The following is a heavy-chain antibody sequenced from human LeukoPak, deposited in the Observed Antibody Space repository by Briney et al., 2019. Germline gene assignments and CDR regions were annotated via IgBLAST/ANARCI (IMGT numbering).Heavy chain of an antibody. Sequence: PGGSLRLSCAASGFTFSSYGMHWVRQAPGKGLEYVSAISSNGGSTYYADSVKGRFTISRDNSKNTLYLQMSSLRAEDTAVYYCAKSGNSGDPFFDYWGQGTLVTVSS. CDR2: ISSNGGST. D-gene: IGHD5-12*01. CDR3: AKSGNSGDPFFDY. J-gene: IGHJ4*02. CDR1: GFTFSSYG. V-gene: IGHV3-64D*06.